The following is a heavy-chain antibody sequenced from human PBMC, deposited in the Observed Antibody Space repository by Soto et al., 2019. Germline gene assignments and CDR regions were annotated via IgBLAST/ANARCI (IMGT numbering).Heavy chain of an antibody. CDR3: AKSAHPAVVTLYYFDS. CDR1: GFSFNNYA. V-gene: IGHV3-30*18. D-gene: IGHD2-21*02. J-gene: IGHJ4*02. Sequence: QVQLVESGGGVVQPGRSLRLSCAASGFSFNNYAMHWVRQAPGKGLEWVTLISDDGSKKYFADSVKGRFTVSRDNSNNTLFRQMNSLKTEDTAVYYCAKSAHPAVVTLYYFDSWGQGTLVTVSS. CDR2: ISDDGSKK.